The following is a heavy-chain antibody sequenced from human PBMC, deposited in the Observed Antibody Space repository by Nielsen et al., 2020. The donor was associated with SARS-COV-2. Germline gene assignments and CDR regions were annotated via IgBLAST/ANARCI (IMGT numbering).Heavy chain of an antibody. J-gene: IGHJ5*02. CDR1: GFTFSSYW. D-gene: IGHD2-2*01. CDR3: ARSSESDIVVVPAANNWFDP. CDR2: IKQDGSNK. Sequence: GGSLRLSCAASGFTFSSYWMSWVRQAPGKGLEWVANIKQDGSNKYYADSVKGRFTISRDNSKNTLYLQMGSLRAEDMAVYYCARSSESDIVVVPAANNWFDPWGQGTLVTVSS. V-gene: IGHV3-7*02.